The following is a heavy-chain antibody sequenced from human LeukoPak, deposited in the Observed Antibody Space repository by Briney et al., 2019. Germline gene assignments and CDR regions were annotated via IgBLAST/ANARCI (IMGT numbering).Heavy chain of an antibody. CDR3: AREYCSGGSCYYYYYMDV. V-gene: IGHV3-48*03. CDR1: DFTFSRYE. J-gene: IGHJ6*03. CDR2: ISSSGTTI. D-gene: IGHD2-15*01. Sequence: GGSLRLSCAASDFTFSRYEMNWVRQAPGKGPEWISYISSSGTTIYYAHSVKGRFTISRDNAKNSLYLQMSSLRADDTAVYYCAREYCSGGSCYYYYYMDVWGKGTTVTVSS.